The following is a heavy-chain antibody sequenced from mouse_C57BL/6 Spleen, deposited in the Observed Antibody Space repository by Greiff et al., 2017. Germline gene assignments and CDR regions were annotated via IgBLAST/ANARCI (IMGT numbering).Heavy chain of an antibody. CDR3: ARTTGRGAMDY. D-gene: IGHD1-1*01. CDR1: GFTFSDYG. Sequence: EVKVVESGGGLVKPGGSLKLSCAASGFTFSDYGMHWVRQAPEKGLEWVAYISSGSSTIYYADTVKGRFTISRDNAKNTLFLQMTSLRSEDTAMYYCARTTGRGAMDYWGQGTSVTVSS. V-gene: IGHV5-17*01. J-gene: IGHJ4*01. CDR2: ISSGSSTI.